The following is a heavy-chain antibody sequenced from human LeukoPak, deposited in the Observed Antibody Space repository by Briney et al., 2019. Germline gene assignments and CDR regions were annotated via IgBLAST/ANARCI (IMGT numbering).Heavy chain of an antibody. CDR2: IYSGGRT. CDR3: ALGIRGVMSEY. CDR1: GFTVSGNY. Sequence: TGGSLRLSCAASGFTVSGNYMSWVRQAPGKGLEWVSIIYSGGRTYYADSVKGRFTISRDSSKNTLYLQMNSLRAEDTAVYYCALGIRGVMSEYWGQGTLVTVSS. V-gene: IGHV3-53*01. D-gene: IGHD3-10*01. J-gene: IGHJ4*02.